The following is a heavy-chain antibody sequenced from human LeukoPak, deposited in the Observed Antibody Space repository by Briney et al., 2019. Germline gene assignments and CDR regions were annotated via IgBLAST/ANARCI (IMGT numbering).Heavy chain of an antibody. Sequence: SETLSLTCTVSGGSISSSSYYWGWIRQPPGKGLEWIGSIYYSGSTYYNPSLKSRVTISVDTSKNQFSLKLSSVTAADTAVYYCARRDWYSSGPDHWGQGTLVTVSS. D-gene: IGHD6-19*01. CDR3: ARRDWYSSGPDH. CDR2: IYYSGST. V-gene: IGHV4-39*01. CDR1: GGSISSSSYY. J-gene: IGHJ5*02.